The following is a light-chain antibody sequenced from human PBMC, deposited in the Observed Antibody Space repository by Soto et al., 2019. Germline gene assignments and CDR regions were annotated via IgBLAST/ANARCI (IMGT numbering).Light chain of an antibody. Sequence: QSALTQPASVSGSPGQSITISCTGTSSDVGGYKYISWYQQHPGKAPKFIIYDVRTRPSGGSNRFAGSRSGNTASLTISGLQAEDEADYYCRSYTSSNTVLFGGGTKLTVL. CDR2: DVR. CDR1: SSDVGGYKY. CDR3: RSYTSSNTVL. J-gene: IGLJ2*01. V-gene: IGLV2-14*03.